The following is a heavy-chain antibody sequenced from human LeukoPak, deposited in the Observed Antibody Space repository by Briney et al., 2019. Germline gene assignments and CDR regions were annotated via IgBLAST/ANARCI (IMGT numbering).Heavy chain of an antibody. J-gene: IGHJ4*02. CDR3: ARFCIYSTNGVCHPLDY. CDR2: IKQEGSEK. V-gene: IGHV3-7*01. Sequence: PGGSLRLSCAASGFTFSSYWMSWVRQAPGKGLEWVANIKQEGSEKYYVDSVKGRFTISRDNAKNSLYLQMNSLRAEDTAVYYCARFCIYSTNGVCHPLDYWGQGTLVTVSS. D-gene: IGHD2-8*01. CDR1: GFTFSSYW.